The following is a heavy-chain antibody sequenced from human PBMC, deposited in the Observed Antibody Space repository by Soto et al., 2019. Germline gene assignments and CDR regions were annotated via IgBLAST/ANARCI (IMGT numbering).Heavy chain of an antibody. CDR3: AREPESIDS. Sequence: GSLRLSCAASGFSFSTSSMAWVRQAPGKGLEWVANIKQDGSEKYYVDSVKGRFTISRDNAKNSLYLQMDSLRAEDTAVYYCAREPESIDSWGQGTLVTVSS. J-gene: IGHJ4*02. CDR2: IKQDGSEK. CDR1: GFSFSTSS. V-gene: IGHV3-7*01.